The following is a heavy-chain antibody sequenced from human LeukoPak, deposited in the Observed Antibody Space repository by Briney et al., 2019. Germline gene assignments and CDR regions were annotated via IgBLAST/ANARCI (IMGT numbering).Heavy chain of an antibody. Sequence: GGSLRLSWAASGFTFDDYAMHWVRQAPGGGLEWVSGISWNSGSIGYADSVKGRFTISRDNAKNSLYLQMNSLRAEDTALYYCAKVPLLEAAAGTPYFQHWGQGTLVTVSS. CDR3: AKVPLLEAAAGTPYFQH. D-gene: IGHD6-13*01. J-gene: IGHJ1*01. CDR1: GFTFDDYA. CDR2: ISWNSGSI. V-gene: IGHV3-9*01.